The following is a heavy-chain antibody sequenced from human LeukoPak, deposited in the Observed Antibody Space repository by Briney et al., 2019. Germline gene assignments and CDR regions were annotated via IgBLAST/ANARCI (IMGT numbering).Heavy chain of an antibody. V-gene: IGHV3-23*01. D-gene: IGHD1-26*01. CDR1: GFTFSSYA. CDR3: AKEAGYSGSSSDY. J-gene: IGHJ4*02. CDR2: ISGSGGST. Sequence: GGSPRLSCAASGFTFSSYAMTWVRQAPGKGLEWVSAISGSGGSTYYAGSVKGRFTISRDNPKNTLYLQMNSLRAEDTAVYYCAKEAGYSGSSSDYWGQGTLVTVSS.